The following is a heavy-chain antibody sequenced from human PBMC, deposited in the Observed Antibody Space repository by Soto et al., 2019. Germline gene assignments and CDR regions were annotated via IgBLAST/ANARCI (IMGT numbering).Heavy chain of an antibody. D-gene: IGHD1-1*01. V-gene: IGHV4-4*02. CDR2: IYHDGNI. CDR3: AKLDGGGY. J-gene: IGHJ4*02. CDR1: GGSISSNNW. Sequence: QVQLQESGPGLVTPSGTLSLTCAVSGGSISSNNWWSWVRQPPGKGLEWIGEIYHDGNIHYNPSLKSRVTISVDKSKNHFALILSSLTAADTAVYYCAKLDGGGYWGQGTLVSVSS.